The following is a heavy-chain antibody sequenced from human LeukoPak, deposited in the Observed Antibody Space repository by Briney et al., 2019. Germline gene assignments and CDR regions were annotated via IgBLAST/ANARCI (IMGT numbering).Heavy chain of an antibody. V-gene: IGHV4-59*08. CDR3: ARHDASITIWQDWFDP. J-gene: IGHJ5*02. CDR1: GGSISSYY. Sequence: SETLSLTCTVSGGSISSYYWSWIRQPPGKGLEWIGYIYYSGSTNYNPSLKSRVTISVDASKNQFSLKLSSVTAADTAVYYCARHDASITIWQDWFDPWGQGTLVTVSS. CDR2: IYYSGST. D-gene: IGHD3-3*01.